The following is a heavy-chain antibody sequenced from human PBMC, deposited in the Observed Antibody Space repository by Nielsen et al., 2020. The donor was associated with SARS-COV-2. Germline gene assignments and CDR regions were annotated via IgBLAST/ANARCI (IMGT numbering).Heavy chain of an antibody. D-gene: IGHD3-3*01. CDR1: GGSMSYYY. J-gene: IGHJ5*02. CDR2: IYYNVNT. V-gene: IGHV4-59*08. Sequence: SETLSLTCTVSGGSMSYYYWSWFRQPPGKGLEWFGYIYYNVNTNYNPSLKSRFTISVDTSKNQFSLKLDSVTAADTAVYYCARHYHDFWSGYLAASWFDPWGQGTPVTVSS. CDR3: ARHYHDFWSGYLAASWFDP.